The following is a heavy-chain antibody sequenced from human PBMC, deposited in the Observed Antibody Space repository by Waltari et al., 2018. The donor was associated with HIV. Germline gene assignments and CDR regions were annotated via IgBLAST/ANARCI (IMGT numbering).Heavy chain of an antibody. CDR2: IIPILGTA. Sequence: QVQLVQSGAEVKKTGSSVKVYCKASVGTFSSYAISWVRQAPGQGLEWIGGIIPILGTANYAQKFQGRVTITADESTSTAYMELSSLRSEDTAVYYCARGDQMATIAWGQGTLVTVSS. CDR3: ARGDQMATIA. CDR1: VGTFSSYA. J-gene: IGHJ5*02. V-gene: IGHV1-69*01. D-gene: IGHD5-12*01.